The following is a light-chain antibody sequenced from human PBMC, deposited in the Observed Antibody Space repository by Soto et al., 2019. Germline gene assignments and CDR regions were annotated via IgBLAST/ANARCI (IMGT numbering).Light chain of an antibody. CDR3: LQTLQFPHT. Sequence: DIVMTQSPVSLPVTPGEPASISCWSSQSLLHSNGYNYLDWYLQRPGQSPHLLIYLGSTRASGVPDRFSASGSGTDFKLKISRVEAEDVGVYYCLQTLQFPHTFGQRTKVDI. CDR2: LGS. V-gene: IGKV2-28*01. J-gene: IGKJ1*01. CDR1: QSLLHSNGYNY.